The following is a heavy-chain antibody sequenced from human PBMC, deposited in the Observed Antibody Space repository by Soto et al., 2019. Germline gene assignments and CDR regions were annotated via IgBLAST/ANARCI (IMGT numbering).Heavy chain of an antibody. V-gene: IGHV3-7*03. D-gene: IGHD6-13*01. Sequence: GGSLRLSCAASGFTFSTYWMSWVRQAPGKGLEWVANINQDGSEKYYVDSVKGRFTISRDNAKNSLYLQMNSLRAEDTAVYYCARGAIGAAGIFDYWVRGTLVTVSS. CDR1: GFTFSTYW. J-gene: IGHJ4*02. CDR2: INQDGSEK. CDR3: ARGAIGAAGIFDY.